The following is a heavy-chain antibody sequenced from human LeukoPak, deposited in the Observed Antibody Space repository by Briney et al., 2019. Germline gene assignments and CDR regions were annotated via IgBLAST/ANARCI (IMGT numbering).Heavy chain of an antibody. V-gene: IGHV3-23*01. Sequence: GGSLRLSCAASGFTFSNYAMTWVRQAPGKGLEWVSVIGRTGDIFYADSVKGRFTISRDNSKNTLYLQMSSLRAEDTAVYYCAKYQLLNNNYWRDAFDFWGQETMVTVSS. CDR2: IGRTGDI. CDR3: AKYQLLNNNYWRDAFDF. CDR1: GFTFSNYA. D-gene: IGHD1-1*01. J-gene: IGHJ3*01.